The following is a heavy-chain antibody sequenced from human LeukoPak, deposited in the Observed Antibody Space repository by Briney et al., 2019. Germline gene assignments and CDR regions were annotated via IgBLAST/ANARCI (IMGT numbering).Heavy chain of an antibody. V-gene: IGHV3-53*01. J-gene: IGHJ3*02. CDR2: IYSGGTT. CDR1: GFTVSGNY. Sequence: GGSLRLSCAVSGFTVSGNYMSWVRQAPGKGLEWVSLIYSGGTTYYADSVKGRFTISRDNSKNTLYLQMNSLRAEDTAVYYCAIRFQHTTTVTQIGAFDIWGQGTMVTVSS. CDR3: AIRFQHTTTVTQIGAFDI. D-gene: IGHD4-17*01.